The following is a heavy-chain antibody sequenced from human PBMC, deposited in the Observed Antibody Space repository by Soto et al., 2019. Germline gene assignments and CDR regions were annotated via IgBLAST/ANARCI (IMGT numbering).Heavy chain of an antibody. CDR1: GFNFRIYW. CDR2: LNQDGSEK. Sequence: EMQLVESGGGLVQPGGSLRLSCAASGFNFRIYWMNWVRQAPGKGLEWVANLNQDGSEKYYVDSVKGRFTISRDNAKNSLSLQMNSLRAEDTAVYYCAGGSYWGQGTLVTVSS. CDR3: AGGSY. J-gene: IGHJ4*02. V-gene: IGHV3-7*01.